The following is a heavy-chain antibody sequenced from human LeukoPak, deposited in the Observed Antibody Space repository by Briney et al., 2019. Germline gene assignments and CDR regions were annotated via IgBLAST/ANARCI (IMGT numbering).Heavy chain of an antibody. J-gene: IGHJ4*02. D-gene: IGHD5-18*01. CDR3: ARELQHGYSYGI. CDR2: IIPIFGTA. V-gene: IGHV1-69*13. CDR1: GGTFSSYA. Sequence: PVKVSCKASGGTFSSYAISWVRQAPGQGLEWMGGIIPIFGTANYAQKLQGRVTITADESTSTAYMELSSLGSEDTAVYYCARELQHGYSYGIWGQGTLVTVSS.